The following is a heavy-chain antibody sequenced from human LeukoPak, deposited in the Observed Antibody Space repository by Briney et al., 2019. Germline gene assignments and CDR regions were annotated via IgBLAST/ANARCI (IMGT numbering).Heavy chain of an antibody. CDR1: GFTFSSYA. CDR3: AKLLYIYDSSGKDY. J-gene: IGHJ4*02. V-gene: IGHV3-23*01. D-gene: IGHD3-22*01. Sequence: GGSLRLSCAASGFTFSSYAMSWVRQAPGKGLEWVSAISGSGGSTYYADSVKGRFTISRDNSKNTLYLQMNSLRAEDTAVYYCAKLLYIYDSSGKDYWGQGTLVTVSS. CDR2: ISGSGGST.